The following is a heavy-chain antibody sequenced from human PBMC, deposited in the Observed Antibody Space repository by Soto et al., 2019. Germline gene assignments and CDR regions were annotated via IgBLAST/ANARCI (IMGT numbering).Heavy chain of an antibody. CDR1: GYNFTNYD. Sequence: QVQLVQSGAEVKKPGASVKVSFKASGYNFTNYDINWVRQATGQGLELMGWMNPNSGNTGYAEKFQGRVTMTRNTSISTAYMELSSLRSEDTAVYYFARFYCSGGSCYGSGCYYGMDVWGQGTTVTVSS. J-gene: IGHJ6*02. D-gene: IGHD2-15*01. CDR3: ARFYCSGGSCYGSGCYYGMDV. CDR2: MNPNSGNT. V-gene: IGHV1-8*01.